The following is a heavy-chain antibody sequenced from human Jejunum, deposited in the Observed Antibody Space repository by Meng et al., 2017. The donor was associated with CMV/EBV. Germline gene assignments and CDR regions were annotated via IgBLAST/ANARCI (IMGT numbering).Heavy chain of an antibody. D-gene: IGHD3-16*01. CDR3: AKEGVYDGYAVDY. CDR1: GFIFSIYG. Sequence: ASGFIFSIYGMHWVRQAPGKGLEWVAFIWSDGSHKYYADSVKGRFTISRDNSKNTLHLQMNSLRAEDTAVYYCAKEGVYDGYAVDYWGQGTLVT. CDR2: IWSDGSHK. J-gene: IGHJ4*02. V-gene: IGHV3-33*06.